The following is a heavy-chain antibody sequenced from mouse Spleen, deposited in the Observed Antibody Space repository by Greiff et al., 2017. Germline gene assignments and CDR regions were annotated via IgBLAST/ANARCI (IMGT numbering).Heavy chain of an antibody. CDR2: ISSGGGNT. V-gene: IGHV5-9*01. Sequence: EVMLVESGGGLVKLGGSLKLSCAASGFTFSSYAMSWVRQTPEKRLEWVATISSGGGNTYYPDSVKGRFTISRDNAKNTLYLQMSSLKSEDTAMYYCARHGDGDYFDYWGQGTTLTVSS. J-gene: IGHJ2*01. CDR3: ARHGDGDYFDY. D-gene: IGHD3-3*01. CDR1: GFTFSSYA.